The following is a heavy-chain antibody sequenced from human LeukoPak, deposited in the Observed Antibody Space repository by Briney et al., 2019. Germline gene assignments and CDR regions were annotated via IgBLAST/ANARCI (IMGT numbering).Heavy chain of an antibody. Sequence: PGRSLRLSCAASGFTFSSYGMHWVRQAPGKGLEWVAVISYDGSNKYYADSVKGRFTISRDNAKNSLYLHLNSLRDEDTAIYYCARDPYNGDYGDFYYYYMDVWGKGTTVTISS. V-gene: IGHV3-30*03. J-gene: IGHJ6*03. D-gene: IGHD3-16*01. CDR3: ARDPYNGDYGDFYYYYMDV. CDR2: ISYDGSNK. CDR1: GFTFSSYG.